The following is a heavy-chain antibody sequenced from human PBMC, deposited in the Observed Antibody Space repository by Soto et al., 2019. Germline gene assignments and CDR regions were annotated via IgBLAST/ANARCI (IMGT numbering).Heavy chain of an antibody. D-gene: IGHD6-19*01. CDR1: GGSISSGDYY. V-gene: IGHV4-30-4*02. J-gene: IGHJ4*02. Sequence: SETLSLTCTVSGGSISSGDYYWSWIRQPPGKGLEWIGYIYYSGSTYYNPSLKSRVTISVDTSKNQFSLNLSSVTAADTAVYYCARSTDSSGWRFDSWGQGTQVTVSS. CDR3: ARSTDSSGWRFDS. CDR2: IYYSGST.